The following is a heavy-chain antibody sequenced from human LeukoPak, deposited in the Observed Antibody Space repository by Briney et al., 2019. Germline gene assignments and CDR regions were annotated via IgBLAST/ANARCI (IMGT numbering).Heavy chain of an antibody. CDR2: LSAYNGNT. CDR3: ARDLNLLAPGIAVAGTSGPYDAFDI. J-gene: IGHJ3*02. D-gene: IGHD6-19*01. CDR1: GYTFTSFG. Sequence: ASVKVSCNASGYTFTSFGISWVRHAPGQGLEWMGWLSAYNGNTKYAQKLQGRVTMTTDTSTSTGYMELRRLRSDDTAVYYCARDLNLLAPGIAVAGTSGPYDAFDIWGQGTMVTVSS. V-gene: IGHV1-18*01.